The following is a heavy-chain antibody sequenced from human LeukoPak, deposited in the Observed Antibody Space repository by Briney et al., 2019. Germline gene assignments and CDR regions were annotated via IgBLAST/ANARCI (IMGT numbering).Heavy chain of an antibody. CDR2: ISSSSSYI. CDR1: GFTFSSYS. J-gene: IGHJ6*03. CDR3: ARDIIAVAGTSLGYYYYYMDV. D-gene: IGHD6-19*01. Sequence: GGSLRLSCAASGFTFSSYSMNWVRQAPGKGLEWVSSISSSSSYIYYADSVKGRFTISRDNAKNSLYLQINSLRAEDTAVYYCARDIIAVAGTSLGYYYYYMDVWGKGTTVTVSS. V-gene: IGHV3-21*01.